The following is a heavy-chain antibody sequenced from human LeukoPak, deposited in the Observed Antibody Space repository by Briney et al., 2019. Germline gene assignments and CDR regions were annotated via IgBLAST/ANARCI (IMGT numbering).Heavy chain of an antibody. V-gene: IGHV3-48*02. CDR2: ISSSSSTI. Sequence: GGSLRLSCAVSVFTFSSYSMNWGRQAPGKGLEWVSYISSSSSTIYYADSVKGRFTISRDNAKNSLYLQMNSLSDEDTAVYYCARRLVYGSGSYDYWGQGTLVTVSS. CDR1: VFTFSSYS. J-gene: IGHJ4*02. CDR3: ARRLVYGSGSYDY. D-gene: IGHD3-10*01.